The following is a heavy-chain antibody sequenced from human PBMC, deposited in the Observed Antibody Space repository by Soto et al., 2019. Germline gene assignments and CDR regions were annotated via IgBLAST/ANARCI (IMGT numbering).Heavy chain of an antibody. CDR1: GFTFSSYS. V-gene: IGHV3-21*01. CDR2: ISSSSSYI. J-gene: IGHJ4*02. Sequence: GGSLRLSCAASGFTFSSYSMNWVRQAPGKGLEWVSSISSSSSYIYYADSVKGRFTISRDNAKNSLYLQMNSLRAEDTAVYYCARDPVAVAGDDYWGQGTLVTVSS. CDR3: ARDPVAVAGDDY. D-gene: IGHD6-19*01.